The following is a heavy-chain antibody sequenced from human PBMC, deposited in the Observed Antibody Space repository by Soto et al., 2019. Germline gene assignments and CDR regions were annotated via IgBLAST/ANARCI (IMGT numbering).Heavy chain of an antibody. CDR3: ARARDSSSWYVYYGMDV. Sequence: GGSLRLSCAASGFTFSSYAMHWVRQAPGKGLEWVAVISYDGSNKYYADSVKGRFTISRDNSKNTLYLQMNSLRAEDTAVYYCARARDSSSWYVYYGMDVWGQGTTVTVYS. CDR1: GFTFSSYA. D-gene: IGHD6-13*01. V-gene: IGHV3-30-3*01. J-gene: IGHJ6*02. CDR2: ISYDGSNK.